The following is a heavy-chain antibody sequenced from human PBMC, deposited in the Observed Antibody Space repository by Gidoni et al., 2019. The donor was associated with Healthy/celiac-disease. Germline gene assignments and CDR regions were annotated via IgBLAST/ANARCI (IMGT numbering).Heavy chain of an antibody. CDR2: IYYSGST. J-gene: IGHJ3*02. CDR3: ARGKDGSGSSDAFDI. CDR1: GCSISSYY. D-gene: IGHD3-10*01. Sequence: QVQLQESGPGLVKPSETLSLTCTVSGCSISSYYWSWIRQPPGKGLEWIGYIYYSGSTNYNPSLKSRVTISVDTSKNQFSLKLSSVTAADTAVYYCARGKDGSGSSDAFDIWGQGTMVTVSS. V-gene: IGHV4-59*01.